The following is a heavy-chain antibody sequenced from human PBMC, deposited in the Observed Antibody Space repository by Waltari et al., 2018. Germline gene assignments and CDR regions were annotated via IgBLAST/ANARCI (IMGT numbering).Heavy chain of an antibody. CDR3: XXXPWGLXVDX. J-gene: IGHJ4*02. Sequence: VQLVQSGAEVKKPXASVKVSCKASGYTXTGYYMHWVRQAPGQGXXXXGWINPNSGGTNYAXXXXGRVTMTXDTSISTAXMELSRLRSDDTAVYXXXXXPWGLXVDXWGQG. V-gene: IGHV1-2*02. CDR1: GYTXTGYY. CDR2: INPNSGGT. D-gene: IGHD3-16*01.